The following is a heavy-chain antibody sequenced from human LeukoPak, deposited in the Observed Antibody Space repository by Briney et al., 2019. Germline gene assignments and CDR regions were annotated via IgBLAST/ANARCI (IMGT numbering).Heavy chain of an antibody. CDR3: AAADTVYY. D-gene: IGHD6-13*01. CDR2: INHSGST. CDR1: GGSFSGYY. V-gene: IGHV4-34*01. J-gene: IGHJ4*02. Sequence: KPSETLSLTCAVYGGSFSGYYWSWIRQPPGKGLEWIGEINHSGSTNYNPSLKSRVTISVDTSKNQFPLKLSSVTAADTAVYYCAAADTVYYWGQGTLVTVSS.